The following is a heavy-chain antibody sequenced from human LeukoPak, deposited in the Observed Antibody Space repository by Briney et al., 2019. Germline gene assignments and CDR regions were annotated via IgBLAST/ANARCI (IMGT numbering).Heavy chain of an antibody. CDR1: GFTFSSYS. Sequence: GGSLRLSCAASGFTFSSYSMNWVRQAPGKGLEWVSYISGGSGYIYYADSVEGRFTISRDNAKNSLYLQMNSLRAEDTAVYYCARAIAVAEGYWGQGTLVTVSS. CDR3: ARAIAVAEGY. D-gene: IGHD6-19*01. V-gene: IGHV3-21*01. CDR2: ISGGSGYI. J-gene: IGHJ4*02.